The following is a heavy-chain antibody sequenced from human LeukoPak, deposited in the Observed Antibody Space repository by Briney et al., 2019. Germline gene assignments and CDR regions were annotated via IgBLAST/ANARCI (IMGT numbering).Heavy chain of an antibody. CDR2: ISWDGTT. V-gene: IGHV3-43*01. J-gene: IGHJ4*02. D-gene: IGHD3-22*01. CDR3: AKDPYDSSGYYHDY. Sequence: PGGSLRLSCAASGFTFEDYTMHWVRQAPGKTLEWVSLISWDGTTYYRDSVKGRFTISRDNSKNTLYLQMNNLRDEDTAVYYCAKDPYDSSGYYHDYWGQGTLVTVSS. CDR1: GFTFEDYT.